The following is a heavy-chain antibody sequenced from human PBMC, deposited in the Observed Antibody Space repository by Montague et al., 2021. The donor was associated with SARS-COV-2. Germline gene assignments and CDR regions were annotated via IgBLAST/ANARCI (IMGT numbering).Heavy chain of an antibody. CDR3: ARARIPMVRGVTRWYFDL. CDR1: GGSISSYY. J-gene: IGHJ2*01. CDR2: IHYSAST. D-gene: IGHD3-10*01. Sequence: SETLSLTCTVSGGSISSYYWSWIRKPPAKGLEWIWYIHYSASTNYNPSLKSRVTISVDTSKNQFSLKLSSVTAADTAVYYCARARIPMVRGVTRWYFDLWGRGTLVTVSS. V-gene: IGHV4-59*13.